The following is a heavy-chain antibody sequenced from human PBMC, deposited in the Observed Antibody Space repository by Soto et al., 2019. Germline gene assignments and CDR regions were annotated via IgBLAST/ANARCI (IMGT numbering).Heavy chain of an antibody. V-gene: IGHV3-23*01. J-gene: IGHJ4*02. CDR1: GFTFSNFA. Sequence: PGGSLRLSCAASGFTFSNFAVSWVRQAPGKGQEWVSAISGSGSSTYYADSVKGRFSISRDNSKNTLYLQMNSLRAEDTAVYYCAKDVYSYGYDYWGQGTLVTVSS. CDR2: ISGSGSST. D-gene: IGHD5-18*01. CDR3: AKDVYSYGYDY.